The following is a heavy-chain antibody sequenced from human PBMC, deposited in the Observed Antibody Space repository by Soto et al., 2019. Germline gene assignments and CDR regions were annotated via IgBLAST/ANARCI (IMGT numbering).Heavy chain of an antibody. D-gene: IGHD2-15*01. V-gene: IGHV1-69*01. CDR1: GGTFSSYA. CDR2: IIPIFGTA. CDR3: ARSKGGSNSLDIYFYFFYGKGG. J-gene: IGHJ6*01. Sequence: QVQLVQSGAEVKKPGSSVKVSCKAPGGTFSSYAISWVRQAPGQGLEWMGGIIPIFGTAKYAQKFQGRVTISAGETTSKGYMEVRRLESEDTAVYYCARSKGGSNSLDIYFYFFYGKGGWGQGTKVTVSS.